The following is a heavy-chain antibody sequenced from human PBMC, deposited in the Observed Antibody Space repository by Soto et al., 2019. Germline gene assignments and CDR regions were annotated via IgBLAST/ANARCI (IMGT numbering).Heavy chain of an antibody. V-gene: IGHV1-69*02. CDR2: IIPILGIA. Sequence: QVQLVQSGAEVKKPGSSVKVSCKASGGTFSSYTISWVRQAPGQGLEWMGRIIPILGIANYAQKFQGRVTITEDKSKSTAYMELSSLRSEDTAVYYCARGLRGTSKDYWGQGTLVTVSS. D-gene: IGHD3-10*01. CDR1: GGTFSSYT. J-gene: IGHJ4*02. CDR3: ARGLRGTSKDY.